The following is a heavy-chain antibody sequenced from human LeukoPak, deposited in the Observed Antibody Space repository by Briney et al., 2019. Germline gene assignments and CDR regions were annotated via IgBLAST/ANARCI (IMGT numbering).Heavy chain of an antibody. Sequence: GASVKVSCKASGYTFTGYYMHWVRQAPGQGLEWMGWINPNSGGTNYAQKFQGRVTMTRDTSISTAYMELSRLRSDDTAVYYCARDGVFRDYVWGNKGLGYWSQGTLVTVSS. D-gene: IGHD3-16*01. CDR1: GYTFTGYY. CDR3: ARDGVFRDYVWGNKGLGY. J-gene: IGHJ4*02. CDR2: INPNSGGT. V-gene: IGHV1-2*02.